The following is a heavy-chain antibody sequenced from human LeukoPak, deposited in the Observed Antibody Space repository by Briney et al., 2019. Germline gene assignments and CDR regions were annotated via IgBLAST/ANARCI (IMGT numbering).Heavy chain of an antibody. J-gene: IGHJ4*02. CDR2: INQDGSVI. V-gene: IGHV3-7*01. CDR3: ATSSGAPGNM. Sequence: PGGSLRLSCAVSGVYWTSWVRKAPGKGLEWVANINQDGSVIYYVDSVKGRFTISRDNAKNSLYLQMNSLRAEDTGVYYCATSSGAPGNMWGQGTLVTVSS. D-gene: IGHD2-8*02. CDR1: GVYW.